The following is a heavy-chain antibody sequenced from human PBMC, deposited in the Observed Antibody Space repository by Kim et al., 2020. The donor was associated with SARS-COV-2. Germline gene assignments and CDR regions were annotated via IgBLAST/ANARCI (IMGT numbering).Heavy chain of an antibody. CDR2: INHSGST. J-gene: IGHJ6*01. Sequence: SETLSLTCAVYGGSFSGYYWSWIRQPPGKGLEWIGEINHSGSTNYNPSLKSRVTISVDTSKNQFSLKLSSVTAADTAVYYCARGGYYDFWSGYPVYGMDV. V-gene: IGHV4-34*01. CDR3: ARGGYYDFWSGYPVYGMDV. D-gene: IGHD3-3*01. CDR1: GGSFSGYY.